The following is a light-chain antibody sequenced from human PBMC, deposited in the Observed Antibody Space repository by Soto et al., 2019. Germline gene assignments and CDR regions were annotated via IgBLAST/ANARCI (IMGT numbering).Light chain of an antibody. CDR2: SNN. J-gene: IGLJ2*01. V-gene: IGLV1-44*01. CDR3: AAWDDSLNGQV. Sequence: QSVLTQPPSASGTPGQRVTISCSGSSFNIGSNTVNWYQQLPGTAPKLLIYSNNQRPSGVPDRFSGSKSGTLASLAISGLQSEDEADYYCAAWDDSLNGQVFGGGTKLTVL. CDR1: SFNIGSNT.